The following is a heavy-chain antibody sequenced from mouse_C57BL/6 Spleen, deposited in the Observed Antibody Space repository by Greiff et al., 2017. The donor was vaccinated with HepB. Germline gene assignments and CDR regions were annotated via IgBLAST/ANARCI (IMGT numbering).Heavy chain of an antibody. CDR2: ISGGGGNT. V-gene: IGHV5-9*01. D-gene: IGHD2-5*01. Sequence: EVKVEESGGGLVKPGGSLKLSCAASGFTFSSYTMSWVRQTPEKRLEWVATISGGGGNTYYPDSVKGRFTISRDNAKNTLYLQMSSLRSEDTALYYCARSYYSNYEDYWGQGTTLTVSS. CDR1: GFTFSSYT. CDR3: ARSYYSNYEDY. J-gene: IGHJ2*01.